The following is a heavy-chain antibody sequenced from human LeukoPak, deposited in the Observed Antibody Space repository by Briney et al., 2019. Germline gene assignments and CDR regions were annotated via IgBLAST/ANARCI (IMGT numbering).Heavy chain of an antibody. V-gene: IGHV3-53*01. D-gene: IGHD2-2*01. CDR3: ARWVVVPAASLDAFDI. CDR1: GFTVSSNY. CDR2: IYSGGST. J-gene: IGHJ3*02. Sequence: GGSLRLSCAASGFTVSSNYMSWVHQAPGKGLEWVSVIYSGGSTYYADSVKGRFTISRDNSKNTLYLQMNSLRAEDTAVYYCARWVVVPAASLDAFDIWGQGTMVTVSS.